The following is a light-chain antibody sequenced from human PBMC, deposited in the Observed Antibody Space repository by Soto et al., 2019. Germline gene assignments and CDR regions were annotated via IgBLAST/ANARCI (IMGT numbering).Light chain of an antibody. CDR1: SSDVGGYNY. CDR2: EVS. Sequence: QSVLTQPASVSGSPGQSITISCTGTSSDVGGYNYVSWYQQHPGKAPKVMIYEVSSRPSGVSNRFSGSKSGNTASLTISGLQAEDEADYYCSSYTTSRTLVFGTGTKVTVL. J-gene: IGLJ1*01. V-gene: IGLV2-14*01. CDR3: SSYTTSRTLV.